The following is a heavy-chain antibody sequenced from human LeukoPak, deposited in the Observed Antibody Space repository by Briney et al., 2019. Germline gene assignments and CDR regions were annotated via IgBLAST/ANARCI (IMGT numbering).Heavy chain of an antibody. CDR1: GGSISSSSYY. D-gene: IGHD6-13*01. V-gene: IGHV4-39*01. CDR3: ARLSSWYSGFVY. J-gene: IGHJ4*02. CDR2: IYYRGRT. Sequence: SDTLSLTCTVSGGSISSSSYYWGWIRQPPGKGLEWNGCIYYRGRTYFHPSLKSRVTISVDAPTNQFSLKVSSVTAVDTGVYYCARLSSWYSGFVYWGQGTLVTVSS.